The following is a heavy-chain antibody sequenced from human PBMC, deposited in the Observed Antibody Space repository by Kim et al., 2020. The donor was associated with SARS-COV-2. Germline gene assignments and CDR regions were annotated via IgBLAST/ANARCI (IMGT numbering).Heavy chain of an antibody. D-gene: IGHD3-22*01. CDR1: GYTFTSYD. CDR2: MNPNSGNT. J-gene: IGHJ4*02. CDR3: ARGKNTYDSSGYYPFDY. Sequence: ASVKVSCKASGYTFTSYDINWVRQATGQGLEWMGWMNPNSGNTGYAQKFQGRITMTRNTSISTAYMELSSLRSEDTAVYYCARGKNTYDSSGYYPFDYWGQGTLVTVSS. V-gene: IGHV1-8*01.